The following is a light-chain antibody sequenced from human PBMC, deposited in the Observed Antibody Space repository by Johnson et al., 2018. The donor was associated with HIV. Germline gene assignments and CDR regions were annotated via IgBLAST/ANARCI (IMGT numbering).Light chain of an antibody. CDR2: DNN. CDR3: GTWGRSLSAL. V-gene: IGLV1-51*01. Sequence: QSVLTQPPSVSAAPGQKVTISCSGSSSNVGSSFVSWYRQVPGTAPKLLIYDNNKRPSGIPDRFSGSKSGTSATLAITGLQTGDEADYYCGTWGRSLSALFRTVTKVTVL. CDR1: SSNVGSSF. J-gene: IGLJ1*01.